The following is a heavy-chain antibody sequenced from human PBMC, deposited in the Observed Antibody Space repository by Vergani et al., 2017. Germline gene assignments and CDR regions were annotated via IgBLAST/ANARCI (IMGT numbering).Heavy chain of an antibody. Sequence: EVQLVQSGAEVKKPGESLRISCKGSGYSFTSYWISWVRQMPGKGLEWMGRIDPSDSYTNYSPSFQGHVTISADKSISTAYLQWSSLKASDTAMYYCARSPMGGGSGSYYKTGINWFDPWGQGTLVTVSS. V-gene: IGHV5-10-1*01. CDR2: IDPSDSYT. D-gene: IGHD3-10*01. J-gene: IGHJ5*02. CDR1: GYSFTSYW. CDR3: ARSPMGGGSGSYYKTGINWFDP.